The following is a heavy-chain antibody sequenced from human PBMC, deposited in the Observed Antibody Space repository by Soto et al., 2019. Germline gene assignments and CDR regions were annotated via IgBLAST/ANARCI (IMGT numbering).Heavy chain of an antibody. CDR3: TSLLRTDVHGGGYYYYMDV. Sequence: GGSLRLSCAASGFTFSGSAMHWVRQASGKGLEWVGRIRSKANSYATAYAASVKGRFTISRDDSKNTAYLQMNSLKTEDTAVYYCTSLLRTDVHGGGYYYYMDVWGKGTTVTVSS. D-gene: IGHD5-12*01. CDR2: IRSKANSYAT. CDR1: GFTFSGSA. V-gene: IGHV3-73*01. J-gene: IGHJ6*03.